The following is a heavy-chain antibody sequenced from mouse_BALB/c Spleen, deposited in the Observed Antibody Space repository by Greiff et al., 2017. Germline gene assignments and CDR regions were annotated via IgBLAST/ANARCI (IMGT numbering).Heavy chain of an antibody. CDR2: IWRGGST. CDR1: GFSLTSYG. J-gene: IGHJ4*01. V-gene: IGHV2-5-1*01. D-gene: IGHD2-3*01. CDR3: VRDGYYYAMDY. Sequence: VKLMESGPILVQPSQSLSITCTVSGFSLTSYGVHWVRQSPGKGLEWLGVIWRGGSTDYNAAFMSRLSITKDNSKSQVFFKMNNLQTDDTAIYYCVRDGYYYAMDYWGQGTSVTVSS.